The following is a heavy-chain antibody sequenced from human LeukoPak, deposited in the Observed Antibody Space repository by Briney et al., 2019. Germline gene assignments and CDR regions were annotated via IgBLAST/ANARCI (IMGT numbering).Heavy chain of an antibody. Sequence: PGGSLRLSCAASGGSFTSYAWSWVRQPPGKGLEWVSGISGSGYTTYYAASVKGRFTISRDNSKNTLYLQMNILTAETTAVYYCAKGFLGYCTDGVCSLYSFDYSGQGTLVTASS. D-gene: IGHD2-8*01. CDR3: AKGFLGYCTDGVCSLYSFDY. V-gene: IGHV3-23*01. CDR2: ISGSGYTT. J-gene: IGHJ4*02. CDR1: GGSFTSYA.